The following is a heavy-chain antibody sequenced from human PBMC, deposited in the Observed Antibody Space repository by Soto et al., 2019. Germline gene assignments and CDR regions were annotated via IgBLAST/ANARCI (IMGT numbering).Heavy chain of an antibody. CDR3: ARDDIPGITVSTYGMDV. D-gene: IGHD6-19*01. V-gene: IGHV3-33*01. Sequence: GGSLRLSCAASGFTFSRYGMHWVRQGPGKGLEWVAVIWYDGSNKYYADSVKGRFTISRDNSKNTLHLQMISLRAEDTAVYYCARDDIPGITVSTYGMDVWGQGTTVTVSS. J-gene: IGHJ6*02. CDR1: GFTFSRYG. CDR2: IWYDGSNK.